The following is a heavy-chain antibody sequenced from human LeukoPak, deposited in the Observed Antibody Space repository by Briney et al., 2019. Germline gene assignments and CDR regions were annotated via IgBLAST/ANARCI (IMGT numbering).Heavy chain of an antibody. CDR3: VRFIIGSIADV. J-gene: IGHJ1*01. V-gene: IGHV4-38-2*01. D-gene: IGHD1-20*01. CDR1: GYSITSSYH. CDR2: VYHSVST. Sequence: AGTLSLTCAVSGYSITSSYHWGWIRQPPGEGLEWLGSVYHSVSTSYNPSLRSGVTMPVDMCQNQFSLMLSSVTATDTAVYYFVRFIIGSIADVCGQGTLGTV.